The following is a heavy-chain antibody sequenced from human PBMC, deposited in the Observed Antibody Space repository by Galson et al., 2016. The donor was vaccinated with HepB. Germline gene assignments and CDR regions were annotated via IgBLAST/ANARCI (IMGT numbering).Heavy chain of an antibody. V-gene: IGHV1-69*01. J-gene: IGHJ6*02. Sequence: SCKASGGTFRSYVINWVRQAPGQGLEWMGGIIPKFDTANYAQRFQGRVTITADESTSTAYMELSSLRSEDTAVYFCARETVTTDYYYYYGMDVWGQGTTVTVSS. D-gene: IGHD4-11*01. CDR2: IIPKFDTA. CDR3: ARETVTTDYYYYYGMDV. CDR1: GGTFRSYV.